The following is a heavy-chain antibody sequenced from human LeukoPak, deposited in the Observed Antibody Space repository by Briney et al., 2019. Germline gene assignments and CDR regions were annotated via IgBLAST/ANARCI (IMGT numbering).Heavy chain of an antibody. CDR1: GGTFSSYA. V-gene: IGHV1-69*13. D-gene: IGHD2-15*01. J-gene: IGHJ4*02. Sequence: ASVKVSCKASGGTFSSYAISWVRQAPGQGLEWMGGIIPIFGTANYAQKFQGRVTITADESTSTAYMELSSLRSEDTAVYYCARDEGYCSGGSCYSSFDYWGQGTLVTVSS. CDR2: IIPIFGTA. CDR3: ARDEGYCSGGSCYSSFDY.